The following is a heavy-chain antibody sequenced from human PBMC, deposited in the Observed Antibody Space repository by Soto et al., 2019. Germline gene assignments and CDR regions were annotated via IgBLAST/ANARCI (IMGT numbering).Heavy chain of an antibody. Sequence: SETRCRTCTFSVCSIISSSYYLCFIRQPPWKGLEWIGSIYYSGSTYYNPSLKSRVTIYVDTSKNQFSLKLSSVTSADTAVYYCERRTEKGGSYFEYRGKGNMVNVSS. D-gene: IGHD1-26*01. J-gene: IGHJ4*02. CDR1: VCSIISSSYY. CDR3: ERRTEKGGSYFEY. V-gene: IGHV4-39*01. CDR2: IYYSGST.